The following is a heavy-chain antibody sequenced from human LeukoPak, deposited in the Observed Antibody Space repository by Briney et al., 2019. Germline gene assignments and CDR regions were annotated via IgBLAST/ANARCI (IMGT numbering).Heavy chain of an antibody. V-gene: IGHV3-7*03. CDR2: IREDGNEK. Sequence: GGSLRLSCAATGFTFTKHWMSWVRQTIGKGLECVAKIREDGNEKHYVDSVKGRFTISRDNAKNSLFLQMNNLRVDDTAVYYCAREVATITVAAAGGIDYWGQGTLVTVSS. D-gene: IGHD5-12*01. CDR3: AREVATITVAAAGGIDY. J-gene: IGHJ4*02. CDR1: GFTFTKHW.